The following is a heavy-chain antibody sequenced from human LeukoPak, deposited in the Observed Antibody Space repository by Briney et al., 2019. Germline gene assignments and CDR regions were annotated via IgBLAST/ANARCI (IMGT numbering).Heavy chain of an antibody. CDR3: ARGVSYYDSSGYYSTTNWYFDL. V-gene: IGHV4-38-2*02. J-gene: IGHJ2*01. CDR2: IYHSGST. D-gene: IGHD3-22*01. CDR1: GYSISSGYY. Sequence: SETLSLTCTVSGYSISSGYYWGWIRQPPGKGLEWIGSIYHSGSTYYNPSLKSRVTISVDTSKNQFSLKLSSVTAADTAVYYCARGVSYYDSSGYYSTTNWYFDLWGRGTLVTVSS.